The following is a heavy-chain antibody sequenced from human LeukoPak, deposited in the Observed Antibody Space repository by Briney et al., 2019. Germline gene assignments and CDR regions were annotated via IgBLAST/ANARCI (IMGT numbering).Heavy chain of an antibody. D-gene: IGHD2-2*02. J-gene: IGHJ4*02. CDR3: ARQGCTTTSCHTIDY. V-gene: IGHV5-51*01. CDR1: GCTYTKSW. CDR2: INPLDSET. Sequence: GESLKISCKGSGCTYTKSWIAWVRQMPGKGLELMGIINPLDSETRYSPPFQGQVTISVDKSISTAYLQWNSLKASDTAMYYCARQGCTTTSCHTIDYWGQGTLVTVSS.